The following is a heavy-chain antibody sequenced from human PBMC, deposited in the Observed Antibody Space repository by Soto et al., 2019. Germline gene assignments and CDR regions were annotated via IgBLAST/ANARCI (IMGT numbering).Heavy chain of an antibody. CDR3: ARDFWSGFEYYYYGMDV. V-gene: IGHV1-46*01. CDR2: INPSGGST. CDR1: GYTFTSYY. D-gene: IGHD3-3*01. J-gene: IGHJ6*02. Sequence: GASVEVSCKASGYTFTSYYMHWVRQAPGQGLEWMGIINPSGGSTSYAQKFQGRVTMTRDTSTSTVYMELSSLRSEDTAVYYCARDFWSGFEYYYYGMDVWGHGTTVTVSS.